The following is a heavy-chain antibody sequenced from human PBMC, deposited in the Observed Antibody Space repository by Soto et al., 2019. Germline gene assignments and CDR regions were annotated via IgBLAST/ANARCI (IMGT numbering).Heavy chain of an antibody. D-gene: IGHD3-10*01. J-gene: IGHJ3*02. Sequence: EAQLVESGGGLAQPGGSLRLSCEASGFKFRVYDMHWVRQFAGKGREWVSAIGTTGDTYYSGSVRGRFTISRDDVEGSRSLRLNSLTVGDTAVYYWARGSRVGSGSLHPGPSGIFDIWGQGTTVTVSS. V-gene: IGHV3-13*04. CDR2: IGTTGDT. CDR1: GFKFRVYD. CDR3: ARGSRVGSGSLHPGPSGIFDI.